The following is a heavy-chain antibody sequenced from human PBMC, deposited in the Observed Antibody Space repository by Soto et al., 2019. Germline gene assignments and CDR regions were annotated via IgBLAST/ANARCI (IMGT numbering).Heavy chain of an antibody. D-gene: IGHD3-22*01. CDR2: ISYDGSNK. CDR3: ARGYHYYDSSGYDKWDAFDI. J-gene: IGHJ3*02. Sequence: GGSLRLSCAASGFTFSSYGMHWGLQAPCKGLEWVAVISYDGSNKYYADSVKGRFTISRDNSKNTLYLQMNSLRAEDTAIYYCARGYHYYDSSGYDKWDAFDIWGQGTMVTVSS. CDR1: GFTFSSYG. V-gene: IGHV3-30*03.